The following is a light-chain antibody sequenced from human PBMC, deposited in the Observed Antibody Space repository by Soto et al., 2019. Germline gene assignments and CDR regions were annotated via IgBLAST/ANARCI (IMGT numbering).Light chain of an antibody. CDR2: GAS. CDR1: QSVRSSY. CDR3: QQRSNWPPIT. V-gene: IGKV3D-20*02. Sequence: EIVLTQSPGTLSLSPGERAALSCRASQSVRSSYLAWYQQKPGQAPSLLIYGASSRASGIPDRFSGSGSGTDFTLTISSLEPEDFAVYYCQQRSNWPPITFGQGTRLEIK. J-gene: IGKJ5*01.